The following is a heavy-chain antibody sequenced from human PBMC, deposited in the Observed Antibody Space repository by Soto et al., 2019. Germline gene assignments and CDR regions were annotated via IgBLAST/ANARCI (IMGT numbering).Heavy chain of an antibody. CDR2: IIPIFGTA. CDR1: SYS. V-gene: IGHV1-69*01. J-gene: IGHJ5*02. Sequence: SYSSISARHSTGQGLEWMGGIIPIFGTANYAQKFQGRVTITADESTSTAYMELSSLRSEDTAVYYRAIYYDGSNTNWFDTWGQGTLVTVS. D-gene: IGHD3-22*01. CDR3: AIYYDGSNTNWFDT.